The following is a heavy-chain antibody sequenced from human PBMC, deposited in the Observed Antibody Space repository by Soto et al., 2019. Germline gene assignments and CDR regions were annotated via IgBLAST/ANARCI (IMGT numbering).Heavy chain of an antibody. Sequence: GGSLRLSCAASGFTFSSDSMSWVRQAPGKVLEWVSSISSSNSYIYYADSVKGRFTISRDNAKNSLSLQMNSLRAEDTAAYYCARGTADYYDSSGYFDYWGQRTLVNVSS. CDR1: GFTFSSDS. J-gene: IGHJ4*02. D-gene: IGHD3-22*01. CDR2: ISSSNSYI. V-gene: IGHV3-21*01. CDR3: ARGTADYYDSSGYFDY.